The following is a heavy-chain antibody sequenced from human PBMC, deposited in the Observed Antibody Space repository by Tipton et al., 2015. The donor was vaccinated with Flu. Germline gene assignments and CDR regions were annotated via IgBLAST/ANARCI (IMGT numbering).Heavy chain of an antibody. J-gene: IGHJ5*02. D-gene: IGHD3-22*01. Sequence: TLSLTCTISGDSISYYYWSWIRQPPGKGLEWVGYIYYSGSTNYNPSLKSRVTISVDTSKNQFSLKLTSVTAADTAVYFCAREDFDSREYYPNWFDPWGQGTLVTVSP. V-gene: IGHV4-59*01. CDR3: AREDFDSREYYPNWFDP. CDR2: IYYSGST. CDR1: GDSISYYY.